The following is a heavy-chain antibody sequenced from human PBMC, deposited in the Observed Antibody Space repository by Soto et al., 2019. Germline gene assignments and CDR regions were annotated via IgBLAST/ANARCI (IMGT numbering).Heavy chain of an antibody. CDR1: EYTLDVYA. Sequence: HPSGTVALCCAASEYTLDVYAMPWVLLGLGKSLEWVSGISWNSGSIGYADSVKGRFTISRDNAKNSLYLQMNSLRAEDTALYYCAKDIAVADIFQGYYHRMDTWCQDTTVIVSS. CDR2: ISWNSGSI. V-gene: IGHV3-9*01. J-gene: IGHJ6*02. D-gene: IGHD6-19*01. CDR3: AKDIAVADIFQGYYHRMDT.